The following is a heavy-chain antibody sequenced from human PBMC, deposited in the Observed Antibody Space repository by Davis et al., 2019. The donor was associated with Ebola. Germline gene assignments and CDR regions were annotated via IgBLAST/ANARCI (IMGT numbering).Heavy chain of an antibody. Sequence: ASVKVSCKASGYTFTSYDINWLRPATGQGLEWMGWMNPNSGNTGYAQKFQDRVTMTRDTSISTAYMELSRLRSDDTAVYYCARGPYSGSYSNYWGQGTLVSVCS. CDR1: GYTFTSYD. CDR3: ARGPYSGSYSNY. CDR2: MNPNSGNT. D-gene: IGHD1-26*01. V-gene: IGHV1-8*01. J-gene: IGHJ4*02.